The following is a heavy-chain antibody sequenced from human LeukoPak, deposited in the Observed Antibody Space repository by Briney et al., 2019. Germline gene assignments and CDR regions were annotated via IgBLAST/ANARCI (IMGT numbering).Heavy chain of an antibody. V-gene: IGHV3-23*01. CDR2: ISGSGGST. J-gene: IGHJ4*02. CDR3: AKTYSSSWYSPSYYFDY. D-gene: IGHD6-13*01. CDR1: GFTFSSYA. Sequence: GGSLRLSCAASGFTFSSYAMNWVRQAPGKGLEWVSAISGSGGSTYYADSVKGRFTISRDNSKNTLYLQMNSLRAEDTAVYYRAKTYSSSWYSPSYYFDYWGQGTLVTVSS.